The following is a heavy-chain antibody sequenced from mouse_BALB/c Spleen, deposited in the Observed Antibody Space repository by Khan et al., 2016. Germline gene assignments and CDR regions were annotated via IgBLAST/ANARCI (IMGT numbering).Heavy chain of an antibody. CDR1: GYTFITYW. V-gene: IGHV1-87*01. J-gene: IGHJ3*01. CDR2: ISPGDDDT. Sequence: QVQLQQPGAELARPGASATSSCKASGYTFITYWIQRVKQRPGQGLEWIGAISPGDDDTRYTYKFKGKATLTADESSSTAYMQLSSLASEDSAVYCCARGGSSRSPFAYCGQGTRVTGSA. CDR3: ARGGSSRSPFAY.